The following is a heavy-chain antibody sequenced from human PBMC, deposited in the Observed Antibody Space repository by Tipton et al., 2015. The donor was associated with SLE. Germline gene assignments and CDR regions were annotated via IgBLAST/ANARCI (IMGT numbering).Heavy chain of an antibody. CDR3: ARDRVVVVAARSLYYYGMDV. V-gene: IGHV4-39*07. D-gene: IGHD2-15*01. CDR1: FGSINIIIYY. CDR2: IYYSGST. J-gene: IGHJ6*02. Sequence: TLSLTCTFSFGSINIIIYYFFFIRQPPGNLLEFIGIIYYSGSTYYNPSLKSRVTISVDTSKNQFSVKLSSVTAADTAVYYCARDRVVVVAARSLYYYGMDVWGQGTTVTVSS.